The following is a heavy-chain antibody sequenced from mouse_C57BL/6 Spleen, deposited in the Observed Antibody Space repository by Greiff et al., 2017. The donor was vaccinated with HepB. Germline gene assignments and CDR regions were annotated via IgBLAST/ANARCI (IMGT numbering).Heavy chain of an antibody. J-gene: IGHJ3*01. D-gene: IGHD2-4*01. V-gene: IGHV7-1*01. Sequence: EVKLVESGGGLVQSGRSLRLSCATSGFTFSDFYMEWVRQAPGKGLEWIAASRNKANDYTTEYSASVKGRFIVSRDTSQSILYLQMNALRAEDTAIYYCARDGLYDYDGGFAYWGQGTLVTVSA. CDR1: GFTFSDFY. CDR2: SRNKANDYTT. CDR3: ARDGLYDYDGGFAY.